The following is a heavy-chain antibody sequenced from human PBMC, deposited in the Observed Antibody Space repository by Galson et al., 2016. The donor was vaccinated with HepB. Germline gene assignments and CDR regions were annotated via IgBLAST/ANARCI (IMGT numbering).Heavy chain of an antibody. D-gene: IGHD3-10*01. J-gene: IGHJ1*01. V-gene: IGHV4-59*11. CDR2: IYYSGGT. CDR3: AATLDRFDSYGFQH. Sequence: SETLSLTCTVSYGSISSHYWSWIRQPPGKGLEWIGYIYYSGGTTYNPSLKSRVTMSVDSPRNQVSLKLSSVTAADTAVYYCAATLDRFDSYGFQHWGQGTLVTVSS. CDR1: YGSISSHY.